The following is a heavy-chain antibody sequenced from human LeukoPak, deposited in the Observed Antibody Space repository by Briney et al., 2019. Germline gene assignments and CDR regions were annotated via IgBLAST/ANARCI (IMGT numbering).Heavy chain of an antibody. CDR1: GYTLTELP. CDR2: FDPEDGET. J-gene: IGHJ3*02. V-gene: IGHV1-24*01. D-gene: IGHD2-15*01. Sequence: GASVKVSCKVSGYTLTELPMHWVRQAPGKGLEWMGGFDPEDGETIYAQKFQGRVTMTEDTSTDTAYMELSSLRSEDTAVYYCATWGGWSGGSCYPGRAFDIWGQGTMVTVSS. CDR3: ATWGGWSGGSCYPGRAFDI.